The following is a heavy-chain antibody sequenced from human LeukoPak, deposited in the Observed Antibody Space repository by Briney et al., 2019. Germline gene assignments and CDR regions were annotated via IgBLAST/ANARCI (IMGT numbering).Heavy chain of an antibody. V-gene: IGHV1-2*04. Sequence: GASVKVSCKASGYTFTGYYMHWVRQAPGQGLEWMGWINPNSGGTNYAQKFQGWVTMTRDTSISTAYMELSRLRSDDTAVYYCARGGRYFDWLLAYFDYWGQGTLVTVSS. D-gene: IGHD3-9*01. J-gene: IGHJ4*02. CDR3: ARGGRYFDWLLAYFDY. CDR2: INPNSGGT. CDR1: GYTFTGYY.